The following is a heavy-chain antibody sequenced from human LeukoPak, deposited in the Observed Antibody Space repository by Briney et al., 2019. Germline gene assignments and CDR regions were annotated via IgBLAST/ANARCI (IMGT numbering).Heavy chain of an antibody. CDR3: ARGRWLRNAFDI. V-gene: IGHV4-59*01. Sequence: SETLSLTCTVSGDSINSYYWNWTRQPPGKGLEWIGYIYYSGRTDYNPSLKSRVTISVDTSKYQFSMKLKSVTAADTAVYFCARGRWLRNAFDIWGQGTMVTV. CDR1: GDSINSYY. J-gene: IGHJ3*02. CDR2: IYYSGRT. D-gene: IGHD5-12*01.